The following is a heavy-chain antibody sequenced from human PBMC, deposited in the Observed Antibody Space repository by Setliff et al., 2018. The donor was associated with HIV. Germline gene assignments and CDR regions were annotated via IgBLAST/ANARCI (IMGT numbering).Heavy chain of an antibody. D-gene: IGHD6-19*01. J-gene: IGHJ4*02. CDR3: VRHGNQWLVTVDY. Sequence: SETLSLTCTVSGDSISSTTYYWGWIRQPPGKGLEWIGSIYPSGSAFYNPSHKSPVTMSVDTSRNQFSLKLSSVTAADTAIYYCVRHGNQWLVTVDYRGQGTLVTSPQ. CDR1: GDSISSTTYY. CDR2: IYPSGSA. V-gene: IGHV4-39*01.